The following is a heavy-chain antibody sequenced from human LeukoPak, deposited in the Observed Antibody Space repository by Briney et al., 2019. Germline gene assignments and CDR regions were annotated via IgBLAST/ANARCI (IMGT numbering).Heavy chain of an antibody. D-gene: IGHD3-3*01. CDR2: INHSGST. Sequence: SETLSLTCTVSGGSISSYYWSWIRQPPGKGLEWIGEINHSGSTNYNPSLKSRVTISVDTSKNQFSLKLSSVTAADTAVYYCARAGGHDFWRHPHAFDIWGQGTMVTVSS. V-gene: IGHV4-34*01. J-gene: IGHJ3*02. CDR3: ARAGGHDFWRHPHAFDI. CDR1: GGSISSYY.